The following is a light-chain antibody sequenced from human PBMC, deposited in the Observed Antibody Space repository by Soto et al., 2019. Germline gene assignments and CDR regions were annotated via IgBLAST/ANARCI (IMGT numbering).Light chain of an antibody. CDR2: AAS. V-gene: IGKV1-12*01. Sequence: DIQMTQSPSSVSASVGDRVSITCRASQGIGSQLAWYQQKPGKAPKLLIHAASTLQRGVPSRFSGSGSGTDFTLTLSSLQSEDFATYYCQQANAFPRTFGQGTKVEIE. CDR3: QQANAFPRT. CDR1: QGIGSQ. J-gene: IGKJ1*01.